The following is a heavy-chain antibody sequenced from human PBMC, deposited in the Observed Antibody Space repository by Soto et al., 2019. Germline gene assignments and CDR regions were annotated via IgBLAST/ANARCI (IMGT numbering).Heavy chain of an antibody. CDR3: ARQYRVWGSYRETLFDP. CDR2: ISAYNGNT. V-gene: IGHV1-18*01. D-gene: IGHD3-16*02. Sequence: QVQLVQSGAEVKKPGASVKVSCKASGYTFTSYGISWVRQAPGQGLEWMVWISAYNGNTNYAQKLQGRVTMTTDTSTSTAYMELRSLRSDDTAVYYCARQYRVWGSYRETLFDPWGQGTLVTVSS. CDR1: GYTFTSYG. J-gene: IGHJ5*02.